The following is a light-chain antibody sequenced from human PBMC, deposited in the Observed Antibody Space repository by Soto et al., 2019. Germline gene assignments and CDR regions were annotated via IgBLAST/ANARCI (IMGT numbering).Light chain of an antibody. CDR2: GAF. V-gene: IGKV3-11*01. Sequence: EIVLTQSPATLSLSPGQRAALSCRASQSVGTFFAWYQQKPGQAPRLLIYGAFNRATGIPARFSGSGSGTDFTLTISSLEPEDSAVYYCQQRNVWPPVTFGQGTRLEIK. CDR3: QQRNVWPPVT. CDR1: QSVGTF. J-gene: IGKJ5*01.